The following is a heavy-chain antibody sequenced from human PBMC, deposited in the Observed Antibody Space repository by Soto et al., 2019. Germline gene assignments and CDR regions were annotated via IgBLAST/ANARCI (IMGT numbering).Heavy chain of an antibody. D-gene: IGHD2-2*02. CDR3: ARGRYSPGYYFDY. V-gene: IGHV3-7*01. Sequence: PGGSLRLSCAASGFTFSSYWMSWVRQAPGKGLEWVANIKQEGSEKFYVDFVKGRFTISRDNAKNSLYLQMNSLRAEDTAVYYCARGRYSPGYYFDYWGQGTLVTVSS. J-gene: IGHJ4*02. CDR2: IKQEGSEK. CDR1: GFTFSSYW.